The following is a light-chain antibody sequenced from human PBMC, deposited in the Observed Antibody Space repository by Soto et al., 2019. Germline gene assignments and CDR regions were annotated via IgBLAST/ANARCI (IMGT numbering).Light chain of an antibody. CDR1: QDISDD. V-gene: IGKV1-6*01. Sequence: AIQMTQSPSSLSASVGDRVTITCRASQDISDDVGWYQQTPGKAPKLLISGASRLQSGVPSRFSGSGCGAAFTLTITSLRPEDSATYYCLQNHNYPRTFGQGTKVEI. CDR2: GAS. J-gene: IGKJ1*01. CDR3: LQNHNYPRT.